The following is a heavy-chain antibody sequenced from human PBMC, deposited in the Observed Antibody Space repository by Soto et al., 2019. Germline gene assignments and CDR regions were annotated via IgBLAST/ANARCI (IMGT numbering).Heavy chain of an antibody. V-gene: IGHV3-53*01. CDR3: ARFQRGSNYGPDH. CDR1: GFTVNNNY. D-gene: IGHD5-18*01. CDR2: LYSGGNR. Sequence: PGGSLRLSCAASGFTVNNNYMSWVRQAPGKGLEWVSVLYSGGNRYYADSVKGRFTISRDNSKNTLYLQMTSLRADDTAVYYCARFQRGSNYGPDHWGQGTLVTVSS. J-gene: IGHJ4*02.